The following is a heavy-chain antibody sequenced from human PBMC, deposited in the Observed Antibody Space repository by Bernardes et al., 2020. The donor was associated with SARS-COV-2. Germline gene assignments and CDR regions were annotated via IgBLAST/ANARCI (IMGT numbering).Heavy chain of an antibody. J-gene: IGHJ4*02. CDR3: ARYRKYHLLFDY. CDR2: IYYSGST. CDR1: GGSISSGDYY. Sequence: SETLSLTCTVSGGSISSGDYYWSWIRQPPGKGLEWIGYIYYSGSTYYNPSLKSRVTISVDTSKNQFSLKLSSVTAADTAVYYCARYRKYHLLFDYWGQGTLVTVSS. V-gene: IGHV4-30-4*01. D-gene: IGHD2-2*01.